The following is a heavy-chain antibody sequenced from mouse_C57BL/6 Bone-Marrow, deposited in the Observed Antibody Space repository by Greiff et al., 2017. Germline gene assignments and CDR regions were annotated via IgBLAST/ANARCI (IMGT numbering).Heavy chain of an antibody. D-gene: IGHD1-1*01. Sequence: EVKLQQSGPELVKPGASVKISCKASGYTFTDYYMNWVTQSHGKSLEWIGDINPNNGGTSYNQKFKGKATLTVDKSSSTAYMELRSLTSEDSAVYYCARPSRRPNWYFDVWGTGTTVTVSS. CDR1: GYTFTDYY. V-gene: IGHV1-26*01. CDR3: ARPSRRPNWYFDV. CDR2: INPNNGGT. J-gene: IGHJ1*03.